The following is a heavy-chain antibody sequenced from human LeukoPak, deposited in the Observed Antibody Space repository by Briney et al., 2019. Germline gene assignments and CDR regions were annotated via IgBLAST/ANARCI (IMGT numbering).Heavy chain of an antibody. CDR3: AKDIGYYDSSGYY. CDR1: GFTFYDYA. CDR2: ISWNSGSI. V-gene: IGHV3-9*01. Sequence: GGSLRLSCAASGFTFYDYAMHWVRQAPGKGLEWVSGISWNSGSIGYADSVKGRFTISRDNAKNSLYLQMNSLRAEDTALYYCAKDIGYYDSSGYYWGQGPLVTVSS. J-gene: IGHJ4*02. D-gene: IGHD3-22*01.